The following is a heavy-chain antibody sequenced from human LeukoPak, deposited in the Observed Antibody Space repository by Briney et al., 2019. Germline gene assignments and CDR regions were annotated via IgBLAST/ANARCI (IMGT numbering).Heavy chain of an antibody. Sequence: PSETLSLTCTVSGVSISSSNSYWGWIRQPPGKGLEWIGSIYYTGNTYYNASLKSRVTISIDTSKNQISLRLTSVTATDTAVYYCARQTGSGLFILPGGQGTLVTVSS. J-gene: IGHJ4*02. V-gene: IGHV4-39*01. CDR2: IYYTGNT. CDR1: GVSISSSNSY. D-gene: IGHD3/OR15-3a*01. CDR3: ARQTGSGLFILP.